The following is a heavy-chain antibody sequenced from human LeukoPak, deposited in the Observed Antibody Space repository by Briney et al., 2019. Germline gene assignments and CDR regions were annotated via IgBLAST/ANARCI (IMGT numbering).Heavy chain of an antibody. V-gene: IGHV3-21*04. Sequence: GGSLRLSCAASGFTFSSYSMNWVRQAPGKGLEWVSSISSSSSYIYYADSVKGRFTISRDNSKNTLYLQMNSLRAEDTAVYYCAKATGTFYYFDYWGQGTLVTVSS. CDR1: GFTFSSYS. CDR3: AKATGTFYYFDY. J-gene: IGHJ4*02. D-gene: IGHD1-1*01. CDR2: ISSSSSYI.